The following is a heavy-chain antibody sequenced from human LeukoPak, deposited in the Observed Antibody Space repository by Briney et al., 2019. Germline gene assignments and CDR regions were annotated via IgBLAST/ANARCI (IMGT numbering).Heavy chain of an antibody. J-gene: IGHJ5*02. Sequence: GGSLRLSCAASGFTFSSYSMNWVRQAPGKGLEWVSSISSSSSYIYYADSVKGRFTISRDNAKNSLYLQMNSLRAEDTAVYYCARAVGDCSSTSCYGNWFDPRGQGTLVTVSS. D-gene: IGHD2-2*01. V-gene: IGHV3-21*01. CDR2: ISSSSSYI. CDR3: ARAVGDCSSTSCYGNWFDP. CDR1: GFTFSSYS.